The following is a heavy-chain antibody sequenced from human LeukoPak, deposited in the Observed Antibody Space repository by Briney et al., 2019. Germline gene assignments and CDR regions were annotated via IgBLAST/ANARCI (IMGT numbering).Heavy chain of an antibody. CDR1: GYTFTSYG. V-gene: IGHV1-18*01. Sequence: ASVKVSCKASGYTFTSYGILWVRQAPGLGLEWMGWISTYNGNTNNAQKIQGRVTMTTDTSTTTAYMELRSLRSDDTAVYYCARDLPYSSSWESIDYWGQETLVTVSS. CDR3: ARDLPYSSSWESIDY. CDR2: ISTYNGNT. J-gene: IGHJ4*02. D-gene: IGHD6-13*01.